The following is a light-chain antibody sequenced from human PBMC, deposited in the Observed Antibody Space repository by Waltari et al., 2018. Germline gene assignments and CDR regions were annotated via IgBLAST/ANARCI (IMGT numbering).Light chain of an antibody. CDR2: GKN. CDR3: HSRDSSGDVI. V-gene: IGLV3-19*01. CDR1: SLRTYY. J-gene: IGLJ2*01. Sequence: SSELTQDPAVSVALGQTVRITCQGDSLRTYYVSWFHQKPGQAPALVIYGKNNRPAGIPERVSASSSGRTASLTIIGAQAEDEADYYCHSRDSSGDVIIGGGTKLTVV.